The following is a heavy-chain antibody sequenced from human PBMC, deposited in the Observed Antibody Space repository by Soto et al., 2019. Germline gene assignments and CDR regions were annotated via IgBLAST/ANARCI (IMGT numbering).Heavy chain of an antibody. V-gene: IGHV2-26*01. D-gene: IGHD1-26*01. CDR2: IFSNDEK. CDR1: GFSLSNARMG. CDR3: ARSLVGPGWAYYYYGMDV. J-gene: IGHJ6*02. Sequence: QVTLKESGPVLVKPTETLTLTCTVSGFSLSNARMGVSWIRQPPGKALEWLAHIFSNDEKSYSTSLKSRLTISKDTSKSHVVLTMTNMDPVDTATYYCARSLVGPGWAYYYYGMDVWGQGTTVTVSS.